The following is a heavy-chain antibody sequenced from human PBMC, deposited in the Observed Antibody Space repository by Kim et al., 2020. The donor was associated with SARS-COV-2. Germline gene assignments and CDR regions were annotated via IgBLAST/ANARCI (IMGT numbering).Heavy chain of an antibody. J-gene: IGHJ4*02. V-gene: IGHV4-31*03. CDR1: GGSISSCGYY. D-gene: IGHD2-2*01. CDR2: IYYSGST. CDR3: ARGNGDIVVVPAAMRGSSVAFDY. Sequence: SETLSLTCTVSGGSISSCGYYWSWIRQHPGKGLEWIGYIYYSGSTYYNPSLKSRVTLSVDTSKNQFSLKLSSVIAADTAVYYCARGNGDIVVVPAAMRGSSVAFDYWGQGTLVTVSS.